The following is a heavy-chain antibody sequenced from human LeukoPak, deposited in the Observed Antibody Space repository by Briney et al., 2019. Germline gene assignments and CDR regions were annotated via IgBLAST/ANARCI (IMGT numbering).Heavy chain of an antibody. J-gene: IGHJ4*02. D-gene: IGHD6-13*01. CDR3: AKSPGYSSSWYDY. CDR2: ISYDGSNK. V-gene: IGHV3-30*04. CDR1: GFTFSNYA. Sequence: GGSLRLSCAASGFTFSNYAMHWVRQAPGKGLEWVAVISYDGSNKYYADSVKGRFTISRDNSKNTLFLQMNSLRAEDTAVYYCAKSPGYSSSWYDYWGQGTLVTVSS.